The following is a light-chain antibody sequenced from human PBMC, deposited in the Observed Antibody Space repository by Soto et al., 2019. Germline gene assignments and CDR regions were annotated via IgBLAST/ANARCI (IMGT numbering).Light chain of an antibody. J-gene: IGKJ3*01. CDR2: SAS. V-gene: IGKV3-20*01. Sequence: EIVLTQSPGTLSLSPGERATLSCRASQSVFNNHIGWYQQKPGQAPRLLIYSASSRATGIPDRFSGSGSGTDFTLTISRLEPEDFAVYYCHQYGSSPLTFGPGTKVDIK. CDR1: QSVFNNH. CDR3: HQYGSSPLT.